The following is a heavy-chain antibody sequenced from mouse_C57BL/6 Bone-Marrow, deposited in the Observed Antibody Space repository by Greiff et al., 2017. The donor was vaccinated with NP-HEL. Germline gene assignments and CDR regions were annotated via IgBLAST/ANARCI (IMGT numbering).Heavy chain of an antibody. D-gene: IGHD2-2*01. J-gene: IGHJ4*01. Sequence: DVHLVESGGGLVKPGGSLKLSCAASGFTFSDYGMHWVRQAPEKGLEWVAYISSGSSTIYYADTVKGRFTISRDNAKNTLFLQMTSLRSEDTAMYYCARTLWLRYAMDYWGQGTSVTVSS. CDR2: ISSGSSTI. CDR1: GFTFSDYG. V-gene: IGHV5-17*01. CDR3: ARTLWLRYAMDY.